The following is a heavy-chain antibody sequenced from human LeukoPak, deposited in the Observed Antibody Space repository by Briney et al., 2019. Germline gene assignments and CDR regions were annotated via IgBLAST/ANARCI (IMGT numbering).Heavy chain of an antibody. J-gene: IGHJ4*02. Sequence: SETLSLTCTVSGGSISSSSYYWGWIRQPPGKGLEWIGSIYHSGSTYYNPSLKSRVTISVDTSKNQFSLKLSSVTAADTAVYYCAVTGYYDFWSGSFDYWGQGTLVTVSS. D-gene: IGHD3-3*01. CDR3: AVTGYYDFWSGSFDY. CDR2: IYHSGST. CDR1: GGSISSSSYY. V-gene: IGHV4-39*07.